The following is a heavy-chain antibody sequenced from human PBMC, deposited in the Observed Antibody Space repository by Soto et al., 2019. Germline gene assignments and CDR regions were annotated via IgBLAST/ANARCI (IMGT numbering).Heavy chain of an antibody. CDR1: GFTFSSYS. Sequence: PGGSLRLSCAASGFTFSSYSMNWVRQVPGKGLEWVSYISLSGATIYCADSVKGRFTISRDDAKNSLYLQMNSLRDEGTAVYYCARDNGMAGSFDPWGQGTLVTVSS. CDR2: ISLSGATI. D-gene: IGHD2-8*01. CDR3: ARDNGMAGSFDP. J-gene: IGHJ5*02. V-gene: IGHV3-48*02.